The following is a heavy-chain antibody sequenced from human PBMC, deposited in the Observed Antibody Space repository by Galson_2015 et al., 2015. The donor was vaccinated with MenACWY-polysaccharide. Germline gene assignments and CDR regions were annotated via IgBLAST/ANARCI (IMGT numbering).Heavy chain of an antibody. D-gene: IGHD2-2*01. J-gene: IGHJ2*01. CDR2: ISSSGSTI. CDR1: GFTFSDYY. CDR3: ARGIVVVPAARKTGWYFDL. V-gene: IGHV3-11*01. Sequence: SLRLSCAASGFTFSDYYMSWVRQAPGKGLEWVSYISSSGSTIYYADSVKGRFTISRDNAKNSLYLQMNSLRAEETAVYYCARGIVVVPAARKTGWYFDLWGRGTLVTVSS.